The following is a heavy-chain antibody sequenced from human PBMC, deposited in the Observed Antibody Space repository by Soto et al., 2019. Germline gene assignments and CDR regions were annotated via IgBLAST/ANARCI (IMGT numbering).Heavy chain of an antibody. CDR3: ARVRGTAGKRYFDY. V-gene: IGHV4-59*01. CDR2: TYYSGST. J-gene: IGHJ4*02. Sequence: QVQLQESGPRLVKPSETLSLTCTVSGGSMIAYYWNWMRQPPGKGLQWLGYTYYSGSTTYNTCLKSQVTISVDSSKNQFSLKLDSVTPADTAVYYCARVRGTAGKRYFDYWGPGTLVTVSS. D-gene: IGHD6-13*01. CDR1: GGSMIAYY.